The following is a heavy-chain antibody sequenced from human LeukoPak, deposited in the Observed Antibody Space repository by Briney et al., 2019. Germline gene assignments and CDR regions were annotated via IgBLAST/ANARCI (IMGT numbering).Heavy chain of an antibody. J-gene: IGHJ4*02. V-gene: IGHV3-30*18. CDR2: ISYDGSNK. Sequence: GRSLRLSCAASGFTFSSYGMHSVRQAPGKGLEWVAVISYDGSNKYYADSVKGRFTISRDNPKNTLYLQMNSLRAEDTAVYYCAKDMRIAAAGFDYWGQGTLVTVSS. CDR3: AKDMRIAAAGFDY. D-gene: IGHD6-13*01. CDR1: GFTFSSYG.